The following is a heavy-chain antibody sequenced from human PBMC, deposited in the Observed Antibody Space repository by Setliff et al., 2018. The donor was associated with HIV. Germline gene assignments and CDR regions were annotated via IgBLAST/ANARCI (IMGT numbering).Heavy chain of an antibody. D-gene: IGHD6-13*01. Sequence: ASVKVSCKASGFTFTSYAMHWVRQAPGQRLEWMGWINAGNGNTKYSQKFQGRVTITRDTSASTAYMELSSLRSEDTAVYYCARAGYSSSWYDNAFDIWGQGTMVTVSS. CDR1: GFTFTSYA. J-gene: IGHJ3*02. CDR3: ARAGYSSSWYDNAFDI. CDR2: INAGNGNT. V-gene: IGHV1-3*01.